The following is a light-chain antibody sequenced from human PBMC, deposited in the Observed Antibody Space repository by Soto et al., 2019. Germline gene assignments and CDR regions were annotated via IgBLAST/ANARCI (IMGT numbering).Light chain of an antibody. CDR1: SSNIGSNY. CDR3: AAWDDSLSGYV. Sequence: QSVLTQPPSASGTPGQRVTISCSGSSSNIGSNYVYWYQQLPGTAPKLLIYSNNQRPSGVPDRFSGSKPGTSASLAISGLRSEDEDDYYCAAWDDSLSGYVFGTRTKVTVL. V-gene: IGLV1-47*02. J-gene: IGLJ1*01. CDR2: SNN.